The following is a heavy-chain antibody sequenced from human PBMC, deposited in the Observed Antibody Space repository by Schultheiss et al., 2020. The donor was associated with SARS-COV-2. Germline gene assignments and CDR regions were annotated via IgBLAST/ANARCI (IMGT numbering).Heavy chain of an antibody. Sequence: GGSLRLSCAAPTFIFSSYTMNWVRQAPGKGLEWVSSISTSGSTIYYADSVKGRFTISRDNAKNSLYLQMNSLRAEDTAVYYCARGGGYHYYYYGMDVWGQGTTVTVSS. J-gene: IGHJ6*02. D-gene: IGHD6-19*01. CDR2: ISTSGSTI. CDR1: TFIFSSYT. V-gene: IGHV3-21*01. CDR3: ARGGGYHYYYYGMDV.